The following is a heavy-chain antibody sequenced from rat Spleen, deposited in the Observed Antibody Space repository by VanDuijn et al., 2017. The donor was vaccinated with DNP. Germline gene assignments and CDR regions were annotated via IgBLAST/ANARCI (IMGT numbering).Heavy chain of an antibody. D-gene: IGHD4-3*01. CDR1: GFTFSDYY. V-gene: IGHV5-22*01. Sequence: EVQLVESGGGLVQPGRSLKLSCAASGFTFSDYYMAWVRQAPTKGLDWVAYISYDGGSTYNGDSVKGRFTISRDNAKNTLYLQMNSLSSEDMATYYCVRWYNSGYYFDYWGQGVMVTVSS. CDR3: VRWYNSGYYFDY. CDR2: ISYDGGST. J-gene: IGHJ2*01.